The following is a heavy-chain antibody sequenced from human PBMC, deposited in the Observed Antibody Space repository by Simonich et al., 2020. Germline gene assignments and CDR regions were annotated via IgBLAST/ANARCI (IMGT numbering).Heavy chain of an antibody. V-gene: IGHV4-59*08. CDR3: ARLPDY. J-gene: IGHJ4*02. Sequence: QVQLQESGPGLVKPSETLSLTCTVTGGSISSYYWSWSRQPPGKGLAWVGYIYYSGSTNNNPSLKSRVTISVDTSKNQFSLKLSSVTAADTAVYYCARLPDYWGQGTLVTVSS. CDR2: IYYSGST. CDR1: GGSISSYY.